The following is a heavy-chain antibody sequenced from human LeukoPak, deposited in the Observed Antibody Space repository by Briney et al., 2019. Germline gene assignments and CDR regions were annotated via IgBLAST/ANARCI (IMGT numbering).Heavy chain of an antibody. CDR1: GFTFSYYA. CDR2: ISDSGGST. V-gene: IGHV3-23*01. CDR3: SYGGVRVAAALRY. J-gene: IGHJ4*02. D-gene: IGHD2-2*01. Sequence: PGGSLRLSCAASGFTFSYYAISWVRQAPGKGLEWVSGISDSGGSTYYADSVKGRFTISRDNSKDTLYLQMNSLRAEDTAVYYCSYGGVRVAAALRYRGQGSLLTVSS.